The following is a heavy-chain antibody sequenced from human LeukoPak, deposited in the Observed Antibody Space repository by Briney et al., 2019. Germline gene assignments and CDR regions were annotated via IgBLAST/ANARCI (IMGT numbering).Heavy chain of an antibody. Sequence: GASVKVSCKASGYNFTTYGLTWVRQAPGQGLEWMGWISTYNGHRNYAQKFQGRVTMTTDTSTRTAYMELKSLTSDDTAVYYCARIGRASWCFDYWGQGTLVTVSS. D-gene: IGHD1-26*01. CDR1: GYNFTTYG. CDR3: ARIGRASWCFDY. J-gene: IGHJ4*02. V-gene: IGHV1-18*01. CDR2: ISTYNGHR.